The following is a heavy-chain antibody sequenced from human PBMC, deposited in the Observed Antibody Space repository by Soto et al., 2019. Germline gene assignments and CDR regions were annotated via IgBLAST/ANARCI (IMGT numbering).Heavy chain of an antibody. D-gene: IGHD6-19*01. J-gene: IGHJ4*02. CDR1: GGSISSGGYY. Sequence: QVQLQESGPGLVKPSQTLSLTCNVSGGSISSGGYYWSWIRQHPGKDLEWIGYINYSGTTYYNPSLKSRITISVDTSKYQFSLELSSVTDAETAVYYCASQATGWYPDYWGQGTLVTVSS. V-gene: IGHV4-31*03. CDR3: ASQATGWYPDY. CDR2: INYSGTT.